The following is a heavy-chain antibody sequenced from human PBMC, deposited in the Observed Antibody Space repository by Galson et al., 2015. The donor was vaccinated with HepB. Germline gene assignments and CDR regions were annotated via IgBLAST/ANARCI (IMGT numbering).Heavy chain of an antibody. Sequence: SLRLSCAGSGFAFSVYAMHWVRQAPGKGLEWVATVSSDETKEDYRDSVKGRFTVSRDNSQNILSLQMTSLRVEDTAVYYCARDDYYDGSGYPLYFQHWSQGTLVLVSS. D-gene: IGHD3-22*01. CDR3: ARDDYYDGSGYPLYFQH. CDR1: GFAFSVYA. J-gene: IGHJ1*01. CDR2: VSSDETKE. V-gene: IGHV3-30*04.